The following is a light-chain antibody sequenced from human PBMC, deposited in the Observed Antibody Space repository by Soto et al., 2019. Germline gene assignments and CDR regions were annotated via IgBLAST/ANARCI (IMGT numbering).Light chain of an antibody. CDR3: QQYNNPTWT. CDR2: GAS. V-gene: IGKV3-15*01. J-gene: IGKJ1*01. CDR1: QSVSSN. Sequence: EIVMTQSPATLSVSPGERATPSCRASQSVSSNLAWYQQKPGQAPRLLIYGASTRATGIPAGFSGSGSGTEFTLTISSLQSEDFAVYYCQQYNNPTWTFGQGTKVEIK.